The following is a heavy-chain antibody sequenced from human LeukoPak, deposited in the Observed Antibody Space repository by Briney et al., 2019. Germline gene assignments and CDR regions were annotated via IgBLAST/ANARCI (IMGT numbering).Heavy chain of an antibody. CDR2: INHSGST. D-gene: IGHD4-17*01. V-gene: IGHV4-34*01. CDR1: GGSFXGYY. Sequence: LSLXXAVYGGSFXGYYWSWIRQPPGKGLEWIGEINHSGSTNYNPSLKSRVTISVDTSKNQFSLKLSSVTAADTAVYYCARASHDYGDYSHFDYWGQGTLVTVSS. CDR3: ARASHDYGDYSHFDY. J-gene: IGHJ4*02.